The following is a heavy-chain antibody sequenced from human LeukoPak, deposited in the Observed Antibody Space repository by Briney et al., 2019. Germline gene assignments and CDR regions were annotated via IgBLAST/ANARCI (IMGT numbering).Heavy chain of an antibody. D-gene: IGHD3-16*02. CDR1: GGSISSGGYY. CDR2: IYYSGST. Sequence: KASQTLSLTCTVSGGSISSGGYYWSWIRQHPGMGLEWIGYIYYSGSTYYNPSLKSRVTISVDTSKNQFSLKLSSVTAADTAVYYCARGGESLRLGELSPFAAFDIWGQGTMVTVSS. CDR3: ARGGESLRLGELSPFAAFDI. J-gene: IGHJ3*02. V-gene: IGHV4-31*03.